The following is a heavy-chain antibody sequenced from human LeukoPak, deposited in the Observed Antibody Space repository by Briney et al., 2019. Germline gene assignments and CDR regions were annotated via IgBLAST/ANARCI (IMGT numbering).Heavy chain of an antibody. Sequence: GRSLRLSCAASGFTFSSYSMNWVRQAPGKGLEWVSSISSSSSYIYYADSVKGRFTISRDNAQNSLYLQMNSLRAEDTAVYYCAREYYDSLSRPTSLDYWGQGTLVSVSS. CDR3: AREYYDSLSRPTSLDY. CDR2: ISSSSSYI. D-gene: IGHD3-9*01. V-gene: IGHV3-21*01. J-gene: IGHJ4*02. CDR1: GFTFSSYS.